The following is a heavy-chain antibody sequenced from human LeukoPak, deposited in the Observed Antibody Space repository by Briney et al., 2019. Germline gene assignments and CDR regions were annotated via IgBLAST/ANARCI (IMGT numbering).Heavy chain of an antibody. Sequence: GRSLRLSCAASGFTFDDYAMHWVRQAPGKGLEWVSGISWNSGSIGYADSVKGRFTISRDNSKNTLYLQMNSLRAEDTAVYYCAKDFTTYYYDSSGYSPTVWGQGTLVTVSS. V-gene: IGHV3-9*01. CDR1: GFTFDDYA. CDR3: AKDFTTYYYDSSGYSPTV. J-gene: IGHJ4*02. CDR2: ISWNSGSI. D-gene: IGHD3-22*01.